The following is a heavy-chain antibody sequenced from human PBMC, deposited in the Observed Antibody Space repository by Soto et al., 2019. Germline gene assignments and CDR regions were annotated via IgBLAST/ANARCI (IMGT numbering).Heavy chain of an antibody. CDR2: INHSGST. Sequence: SETLSLTCAVYGGSFSGYYWSWIRQPPGKGLEWIGEINHSGSTNYNPSLKSRVTISVDTSKNQFSLKLSSVTAADTAVYYCARGSYYDSSGYYYWIPYYFDYWGQGTLVTVSS. D-gene: IGHD3-22*01. V-gene: IGHV4-34*01. J-gene: IGHJ4*02. CDR1: GGSFSGYY. CDR3: ARGSYYDSSGYYYWIPYYFDY.